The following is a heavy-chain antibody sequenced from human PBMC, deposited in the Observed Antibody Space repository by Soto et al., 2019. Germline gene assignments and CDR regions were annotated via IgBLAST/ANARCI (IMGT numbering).Heavy chain of an antibody. CDR2: ISGSAGST. Sequence: DVQLLESGGGLVQPGGSLRLSCAASGFTFNNYAINWVRQSPGKGLEWVSVISGSAGSTYYADSVKGRFTITRDNSKNTLYLQLSSLRVEDTAVYYCAKAGGAAGTVDYFDYSGQGTLVTASS. J-gene: IGHJ4*02. CDR3: AKAGGAAGTVDYFDY. V-gene: IGHV3-23*01. D-gene: IGHD6-13*01. CDR1: GFTFNNYA.